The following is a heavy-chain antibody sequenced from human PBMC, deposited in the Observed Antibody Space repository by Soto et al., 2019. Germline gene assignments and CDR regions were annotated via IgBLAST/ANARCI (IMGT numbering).Heavy chain of an antibody. Sequence: ERRSRTCPVSGASIRSYYWSWIRQPPGKGLEWIGYIYYSGSTNYNPSLKSRVTISVDTSKNQFSLKLSSVTAADTAVYYCARGGLKSAFDIWGQGTMVTV. J-gene: IGHJ3*02. CDR3: ARGGLKSAFDI. V-gene: IGHV4-59*01. CDR2: IYYSGST. CDR1: GASIRSYY.